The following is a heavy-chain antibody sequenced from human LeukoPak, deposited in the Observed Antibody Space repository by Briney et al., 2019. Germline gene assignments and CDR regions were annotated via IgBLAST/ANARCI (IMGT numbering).Heavy chain of an antibody. D-gene: IGHD6-13*01. V-gene: IGHV4-34*01. CDR1: GGSFSGYY. J-gene: IGHJ4*02. CDR3: ARAYSSSCRSQRY. CDR2: INHSGST. Sequence: SETLSLTCAVYGGSFSGYYWSWIRQPPGKGLEWIGEINHSGSTNYNPSLKSRVTISVDTSKNPFSLKLSSVTAADTAVYYCARAYSSSCRSQRYWGQGTLVTVSS.